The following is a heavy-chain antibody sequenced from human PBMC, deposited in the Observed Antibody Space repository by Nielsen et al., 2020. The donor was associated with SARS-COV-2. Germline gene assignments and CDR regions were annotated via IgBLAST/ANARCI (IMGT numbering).Heavy chain of an antibody. CDR3: ARGGHDYNNYNWFDP. CDR2: MFYIGTA. J-gene: IGHJ5*02. Sequence: SETLSLTCTVSGVSVSSGSYFWSWIRQPPGKRLEWIGYMFYIGTANYNPSFQSRVNISVDTSKNQFSLNLSSVTAADTAIYYCARGGHDYNNYNWFDPWGPGTLVTVSS. D-gene: IGHD4-11*01. V-gene: IGHV4-61*01. CDR1: GVSVSSGSYF.